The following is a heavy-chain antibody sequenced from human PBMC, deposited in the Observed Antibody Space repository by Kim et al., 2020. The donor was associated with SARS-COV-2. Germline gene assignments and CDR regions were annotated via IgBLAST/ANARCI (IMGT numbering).Heavy chain of an antibody. CDR1: GFSFNSFW. J-gene: IGHJ4*01. D-gene: IGHD3-16*01. V-gene: IGHV3-7*01. Sequence: GGSLRLSCAASGFSFNSFWISWVRQAPGKGLEWLANIKQDGSEKKFVDSVKGRFTISMDNAENSVYLQMNSLRVEDSAVYYCARDAWGQRGTGGFDYW. CDR3: ARDAWGQRGTGGFDY. CDR2: IKQDGSEK.